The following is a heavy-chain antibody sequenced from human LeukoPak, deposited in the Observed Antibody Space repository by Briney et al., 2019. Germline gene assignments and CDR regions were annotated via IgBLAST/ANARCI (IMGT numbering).Heavy chain of an antibody. J-gene: IGHJ4*02. D-gene: IGHD6-13*01. CDR2: IYYSGST. CDR1: GGSISSYY. CDR3: ARGIGYSSSWYDY. V-gene: IGHV4-59*01. Sequence: PSETLSLTCTVSGGSISSYYWSWIRQPPGKGLEWIGFIYYSGSTIYNPSLKSRVTISVDTSKNQFSLKLSSVTAADTAVYYCARGIGYSSSWYDYWGQGTLVTVSS.